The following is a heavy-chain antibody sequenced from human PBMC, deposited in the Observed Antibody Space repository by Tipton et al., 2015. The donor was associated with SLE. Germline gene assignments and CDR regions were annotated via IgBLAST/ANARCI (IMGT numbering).Heavy chain of an antibody. J-gene: IGHJ4*02. CDR1: GYTFNSYG. D-gene: IGHD3-22*01. Sequence: QSGAEVKKPGASVKVSCKASGYTFNSYGISWVRQAPGQGLEWMGWISTYNGNTNYAQKLQGRVTMTTDTSTSTAYMELRSLRSDDTAVYYCARDRGYYDSSDYQRWFDYWGQGTLVTVSS. CDR2: ISTYNGNT. CDR3: ARDRGYYDSSDYQRWFDY. V-gene: IGHV1-18*04.